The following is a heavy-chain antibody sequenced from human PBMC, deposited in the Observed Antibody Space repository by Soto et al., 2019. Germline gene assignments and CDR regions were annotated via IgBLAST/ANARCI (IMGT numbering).Heavy chain of an antibody. Sequence: GASVKVSCKASGGTFSSYAISWVRQAPGQGLEWMGGIIPIFGTANYAQKFQGRVTITADESTSTAYMELSSLRSEDTAVYYCARGGMDLVEMATRIDYWGQGTLVTVSS. CDR1: GGTFSSYA. CDR3: ARGGMDLVEMATRIDY. V-gene: IGHV1-69*13. J-gene: IGHJ4*02. CDR2: IIPIFGTA. D-gene: IGHD5-12*01.